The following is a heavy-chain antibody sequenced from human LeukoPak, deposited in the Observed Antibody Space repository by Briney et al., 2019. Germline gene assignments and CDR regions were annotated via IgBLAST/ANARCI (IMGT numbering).Heavy chain of an antibody. D-gene: IGHD1-1*01. V-gene: IGHV3-33*01. CDR2: IWYDGSNK. Sequence: PGGSLRLSCAASGFTFSSYGMHWVRQAPGKGLEWMAVIWYDGSNKYYADSVKGRFTISRDNSKNTLYLQMNSLRAEDTAVYYCARDRFGTRYYYGMDVWGQGTTVTVSS. CDR3: ARDRFGTRYYYGMDV. J-gene: IGHJ6*02. CDR1: GFTFSSYG.